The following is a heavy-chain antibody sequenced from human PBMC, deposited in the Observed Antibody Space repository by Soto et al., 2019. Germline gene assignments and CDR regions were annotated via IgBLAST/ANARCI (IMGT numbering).Heavy chain of an antibody. V-gene: IGHV4-59*01. J-gene: IGHJ6*02. Sequence: QVQLQESGPGLVKPSETLSLTCTVSGGSISSYYWSWIRQPPGKGLERIGYIYYSGSTNYNPSLTSRDTLSVDTPKHLFSLMLSSVTAADTAVYYCTRDMPRYYYGSGSYSNPWYYYGMDVWGQGTTVTVSS. CDR1: GGSISSYY. D-gene: IGHD3-10*01. CDR3: TRDMPRYYYGSGSYSNPWYYYGMDV. CDR2: IYYSGST.